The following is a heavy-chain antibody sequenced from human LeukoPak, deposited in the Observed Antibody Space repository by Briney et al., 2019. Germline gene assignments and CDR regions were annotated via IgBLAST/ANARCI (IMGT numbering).Heavy chain of an antibody. CDR1: GFIVTNNY. CDR3: ARGSELGATCDY. CDR2: IYSDASA. V-gene: IGHV3-66*01. D-gene: IGHD1-26*01. Sequence: GGSLRLSCAASGFIVTNNYMTWVRQAPGQGLDWVSVIYSDASAYYADSVRGRFIISRDTSKNKIYLQMNRLTAEDTAVYYCARGSELGATCDYWGQGTLVTVSS. J-gene: IGHJ4*02.